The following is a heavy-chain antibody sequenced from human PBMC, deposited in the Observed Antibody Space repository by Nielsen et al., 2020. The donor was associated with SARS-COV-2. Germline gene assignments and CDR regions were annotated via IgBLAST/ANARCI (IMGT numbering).Heavy chain of an antibody. CDR3: ARHGDYGGNTLDY. CDR1: GYSFTSYW. V-gene: IGHV5-10-1*01. Sequence: KVSCKGSGYSFTSYWISWVRQMPGKGLEWMGRIDPSDSYTNYSPSFQGHVTISADKSISTAYLQWSSLKASDTAMYYCARHGDYGGNTLDYWGQGTLVTVSS. D-gene: IGHD4-23*01. CDR2: IDPSDSYT. J-gene: IGHJ4*02.